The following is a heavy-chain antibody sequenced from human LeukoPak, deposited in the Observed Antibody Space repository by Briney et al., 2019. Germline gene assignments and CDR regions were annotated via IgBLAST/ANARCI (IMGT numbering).Heavy chain of an antibody. V-gene: IGHV1-24*01. CDR1: GYTLTELS. J-gene: IGHJ5*02. CDR3: ATDLWGRRFDP. Sequence: ASVKVSWKVSGYTLTELSMHWVRQAPGEGLEWMVGFDPEDGETIYAQKFQGRVTMTEATSTDKAYMELSSLRSEDTAVYYCATDLWGRRFDPWGQGNLVTVSS. CDR2: FDPEDGET. D-gene: IGHD3-16*01.